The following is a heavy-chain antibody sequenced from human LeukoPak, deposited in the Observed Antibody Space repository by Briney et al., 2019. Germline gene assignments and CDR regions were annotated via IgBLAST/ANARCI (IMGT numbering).Heavy chain of an antibody. D-gene: IGHD2-2*01. CDR2: ISYDGSNK. Sequence: GGSLRLSCAASGFTFSSYAMHWVRQAPGKGLEWVAVISYDGSNKYYADSVKGRFTISRDNSKNTLYLQMNSLRAEDTAVYYCARAQYQLLWRGGYNWNSKTHFDYWGQGTLVTVSS. CDR3: ARAQYQLLWRGGYNWNSKTHFDY. V-gene: IGHV3-30-3*01. J-gene: IGHJ4*02. CDR1: GFTFSSYA.